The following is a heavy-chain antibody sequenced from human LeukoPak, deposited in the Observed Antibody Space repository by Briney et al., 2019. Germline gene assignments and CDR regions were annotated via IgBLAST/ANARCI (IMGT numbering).Heavy chain of an antibody. J-gene: IGHJ4*02. CDR3: ATDGAVAGTAYPEY. CDR2: INPNSGGT. Sequence: ASVKVSCKASGYTFTGYYIHWVRQAPGQGLEWMGWINPNSGGTKYAQKFQRRVTMTRDTSISTAYMELSSLTSDDTALYYCATDGAVAGTAYPEYWGQGTLVTVSS. V-gene: IGHV1-2*02. D-gene: IGHD6-19*01. CDR1: GYTFTGYY.